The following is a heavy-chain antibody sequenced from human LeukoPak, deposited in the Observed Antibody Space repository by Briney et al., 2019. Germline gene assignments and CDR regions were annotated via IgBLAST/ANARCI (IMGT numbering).Heavy chain of an antibody. J-gene: IGHJ6*03. CDR2: IYYSGSS. CDR3: ARENERWLQFYYYYYMDV. V-gene: IGHV4-39*02. D-gene: IGHD5-24*01. Sequence: SETLSLTCSVSGGSISSSSSYWGWIRQPPGKGLEWIGSIYYSGSSLDNPALKSRVTISVDTSKNQFSLKLSSVTAADTAVYYCARENERWLQFYYYYYMDVWGKGTTVTVSS. CDR1: GGSISSSSSY.